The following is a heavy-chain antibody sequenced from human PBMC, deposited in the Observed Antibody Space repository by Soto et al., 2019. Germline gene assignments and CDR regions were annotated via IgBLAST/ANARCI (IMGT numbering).Heavy chain of an antibody. CDR3: AKDIALVRGVIIDIDV. Sequence: HPGGSLRLSCAASGFTFSNYGIHWVRQAPGKGLEWVAVISYDGSNKYYADSVKGRFTISRDNSKNTLYLQMNSLRAEDTAVYYCAKDIALVRGVIIDIDVWGQGTTVTAP. D-gene: IGHD3-10*01. CDR2: ISYDGSNK. CDR1: GFTFSNYG. J-gene: IGHJ6*02. V-gene: IGHV3-30*18.